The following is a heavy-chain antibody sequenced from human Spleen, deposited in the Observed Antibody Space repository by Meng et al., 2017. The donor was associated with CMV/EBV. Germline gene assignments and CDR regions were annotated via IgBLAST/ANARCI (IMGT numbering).Heavy chain of an antibody. V-gene: IGHV6-1*01. CDR2: TYYRSKWYN. D-gene: IGHD2-15*01. Sequence: SQTLSLTCAIYGDSVSSNSAAWNWIRQSPSRGLEWLGRTYYRSKWYNDYAVSVKSRITINPDTSKNQFSLQLNSVTPEDTAVYYCARGGYCSGGSGYSHSWFDPWGQGTLVTVSS. J-gene: IGHJ5*02. CDR3: ARGGYCSGGSGYSHSWFDP. CDR1: GDSVSSNSAA.